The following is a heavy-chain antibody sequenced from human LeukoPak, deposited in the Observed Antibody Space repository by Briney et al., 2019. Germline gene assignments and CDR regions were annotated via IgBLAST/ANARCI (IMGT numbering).Heavy chain of an antibody. V-gene: IGHV3-21*01. CDR2: ISTIVGSI. CDR3: ARIGLDRENDY. Sequence: GGSLRLSCAASGFTFSSYRMIWVRQAPGKGLEWVSSISTIVGSIYYADSVKGRFTIPRDNAESSLYLQMDSLRAEDTAVYYCARIGLDRENDYWGQGTLVTVSS. J-gene: IGHJ4*02. D-gene: IGHD3-16*01. CDR1: GFTFSSYR.